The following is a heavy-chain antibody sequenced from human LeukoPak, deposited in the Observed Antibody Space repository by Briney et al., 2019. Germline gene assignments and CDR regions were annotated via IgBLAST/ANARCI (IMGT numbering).Heavy chain of an antibody. CDR3: AKLASKWELVGCAFDI. V-gene: IGHV3-23*01. J-gene: IGHJ3*02. Sequence: GGSLRLSCAASGFTFSSYAMSWVRQAPGKGLEWVSAISGSGGSTYYADSVKGRFTISRDNSKNTLYLQMNSLRAEDTAVYYCAKLASKWELVGCAFDIWGQGTMVTVSS. CDR1: GFTFSSYA. D-gene: IGHD1-26*01. CDR2: ISGSGGST.